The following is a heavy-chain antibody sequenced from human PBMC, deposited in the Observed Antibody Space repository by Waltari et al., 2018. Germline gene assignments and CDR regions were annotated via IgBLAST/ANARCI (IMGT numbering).Heavy chain of an antibody. D-gene: IGHD3-10*01. Sequence: QVQLVQSGAEVKKPGASVKVSCKASGYTFTSYAMHWVRQAPGQRLEWMGWINAGNGNTKYSQKFQGRVTITRDTSASTAYMELSSLRSEYTAVYYCARDKAVTMVQGVMVYWGQGTLVTVSS. V-gene: IGHV1-3*01. J-gene: IGHJ4*02. CDR1: GYTFTSYA. CDR2: INAGNGNT. CDR3: ARDKAVTMVQGVMVY.